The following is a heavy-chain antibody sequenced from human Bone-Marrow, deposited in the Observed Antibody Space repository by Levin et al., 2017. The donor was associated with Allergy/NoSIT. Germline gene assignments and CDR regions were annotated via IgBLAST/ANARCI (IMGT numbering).Heavy chain of an antibody. V-gene: IGHV3-23*01. Sequence: PGGSLRLSCAASGFSFNSFAMSWVRQAPGRGPEWVSLISVTGGTTKYADSVKGRFTISRDNSKNTVFLQMNSLRADDTAVYYCAAPHLVATWRRGLRIDYWGQGTLVTVSS. D-gene: IGHD3-16*02. CDR2: ISVTGGTT. CDR3: AAPHLVATWRRGLRIDY. J-gene: IGHJ4*02. CDR1: GFSFNSFA.